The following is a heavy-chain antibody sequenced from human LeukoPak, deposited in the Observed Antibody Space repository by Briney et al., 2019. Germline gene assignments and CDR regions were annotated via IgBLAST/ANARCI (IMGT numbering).Heavy chain of an antibody. D-gene: IGHD6-19*01. CDR1: GGSISSYY. Sequence: PSETLSLTCTVSGGSISSYYWSWIRQPPEKGLEWIGYIYYSGSTSYHPSLKSRVTISVDTSKNRFSLRLTSVAAADTAVYYCARTPHSSGWYRFDYWGQGTLVTVSS. CDR2: IYYSGST. J-gene: IGHJ4*02. V-gene: IGHV4-59*01. CDR3: ARTPHSSGWYRFDY.